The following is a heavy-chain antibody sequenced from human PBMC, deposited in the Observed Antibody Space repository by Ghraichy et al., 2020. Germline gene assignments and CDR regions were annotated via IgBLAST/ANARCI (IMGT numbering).Heavy chain of an antibody. D-gene: IGHD5-12*01. J-gene: IGHJ4*02. Sequence: SETLSLTCTVSGASSRISMYYWGWLRLPPGKGLEWIGSIDFSGTTYYNPSLKSRVTISVDKSKNQFSLKLRSVTAADTAVYYCARHTLMVATPIDHWGQGTLVTVSS. V-gene: IGHV4-39*01. CDR3: ARHTLMVATPIDH. CDR2: IDFSGTT. CDR1: GASSRISMYY.